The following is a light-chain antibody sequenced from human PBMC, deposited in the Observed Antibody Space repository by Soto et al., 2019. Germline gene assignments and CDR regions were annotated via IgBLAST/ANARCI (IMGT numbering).Light chain of an antibody. CDR2: DVG. CDR1: NSDVGAYSY. Sequence: QSVLTQPASVSGSPGQSITISCTGTNSDVGAYSYVSWYQQYPGKAPKLLIYDVGARPSGISDRFSGSKSGNTASLTISELQAEDEADYYCSSYTAVTTYVFGSGTKVTGL. V-gene: IGLV2-14*03. J-gene: IGLJ1*01. CDR3: SSYTAVTTYV.